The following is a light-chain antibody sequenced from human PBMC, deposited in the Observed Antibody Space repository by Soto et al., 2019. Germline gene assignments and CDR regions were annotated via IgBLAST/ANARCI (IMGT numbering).Light chain of an antibody. Sequence: HSALTQPASVSGSPGQSITISCTGTSSDVGGYNYVSWYQQHPGKAPKLMIYEVRNRPSGVSNRFSGSKSGNTASLTISGLQAEDEADYYCNSYTSTTTLVFGGGTKLTVL. CDR1: SSDVGGYNY. J-gene: IGLJ2*01. CDR3: NSYTSTTTLV. CDR2: EVR. V-gene: IGLV2-14*01.